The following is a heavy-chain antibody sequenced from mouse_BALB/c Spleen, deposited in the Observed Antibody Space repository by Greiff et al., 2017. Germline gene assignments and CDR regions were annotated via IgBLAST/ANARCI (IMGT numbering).Heavy chain of an antibody. CDR2: ISYSGST. CDR3: GRGYYGYFDV. V-gene: IGHV3-2*02. D-gene: IGHD2-2*01. CDR1: GYSITSDYA. Sequence: VQLKESGPGLVKPSQSLSLTCTVTGYSITSDYAWNWIRQFPGNKLEWMGYISYSGSTSYNPSLKSRISITRDTSKNQFFLQLNSVTTEDTATYYCGRGYYGYFDVWGAGTTVTVSS. J-gene: IGHJ1*01.